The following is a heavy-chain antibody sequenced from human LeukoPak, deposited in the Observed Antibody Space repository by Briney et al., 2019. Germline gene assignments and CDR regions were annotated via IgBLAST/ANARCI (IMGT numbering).Heavy chain of an antibody. CDR3: ARAYSYYDSSGYYQYYFDY. Sequence: ASVKVSCKASGYTFTGYYMHWVRQAPGQGLEWMERINPNSGGTNYAQKFQGRVTMTRDTSISTAYMELSRLRSDDTAVYYCARAYSYYDSSGYYQYYFDYWGQGTLVTVSS. V-gene: IGHV1-2*06. D-gene: IGHD3-22*01. J-gene: IGHJ4*02. CDR1: GYTFTGYY. CDR2: INPNSGGT.